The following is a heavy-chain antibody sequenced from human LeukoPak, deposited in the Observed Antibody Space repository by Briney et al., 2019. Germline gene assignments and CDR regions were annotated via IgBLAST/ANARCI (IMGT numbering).Heavy chain of an antibody. CDR2: INHSGST. D-gene: IGHD3-3*01. J-gene: IGHJ5*02. CDR1: GGSFSGYY. CDR3: ASLDDFWSGYSGNWFDP. V-gene: IGHV4-34*01. Sequence: KPSETLSLTCAVYGGSFSGYYWSWIRQPPGKGLEWIGEINHSGSTNYNPSLKSRVTISVDTSKNQFSLKLSSVTAADTAVYYCASLDDFWSGYSGNWFDPWGQGTLVTVSS.